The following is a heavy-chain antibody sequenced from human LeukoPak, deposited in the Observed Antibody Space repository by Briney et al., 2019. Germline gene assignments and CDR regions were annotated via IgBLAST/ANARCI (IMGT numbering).Heavy chain of an antibody. V-gene: IGHV1-18*04. CDR2: ISACNGNT. D-gene: IGHD2-2*01. CDR1: GYTITSYG. J-gene: IGHJ4*02. CDR3: ARDGTCSSTSCYADY. Sequence: ASLKLSCKASGYTITSYGIIWVRQAPGQGLEWMGWISACNGNTNYAQKYQGRVTMTTDTSTSTAYMELRSLRSDDTAVYYCARDGTCSSTSCYADYWGQGTLVTVSS.